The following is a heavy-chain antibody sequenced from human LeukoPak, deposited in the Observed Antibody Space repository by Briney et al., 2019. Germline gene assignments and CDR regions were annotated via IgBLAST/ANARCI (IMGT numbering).Heavy chain of an antibody. CDR3: ARTGIAALGIVNWFDP. Sequence: SETLSLTCTVSGGSISSHYWSWIRQPPGKGLEWIGEINHSGSTNYNPSLKSRVTISVDTSKNQFSLKLSSVTAADTAVYYCARTGIAALGIVNWFDPWGQGTLVAVSS. CDR1: GGSISSHY. J-gene: IGHJ5*02. V-gene: IGHV4-34*01. CDR2: INHSGST. D-gene: IGHD6-6*01.